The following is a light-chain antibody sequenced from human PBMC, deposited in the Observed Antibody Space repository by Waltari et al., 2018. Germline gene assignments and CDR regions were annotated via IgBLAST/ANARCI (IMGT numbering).Light chain of an antibody. V-gene: IGLV2-14*03. Sequence: QSALTQPASVSGSPGQSITISCTGTSSDVGGYNYVSWYHQHPGKAPKLMIYDVSNRPSGVSNRFSGSKSGNTASLTISGLQAEDEADYYCSSYISSNTLELFGGGTSLTVL. CDR1: SSDVGGYNY. CDR3: SSYISSNTLEL. CDR2: DVS. J-gene: IGLJ2*01.